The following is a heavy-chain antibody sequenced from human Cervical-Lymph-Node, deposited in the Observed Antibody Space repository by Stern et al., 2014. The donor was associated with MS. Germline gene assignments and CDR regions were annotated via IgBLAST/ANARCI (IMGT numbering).Heavy chain of an antibody. CDR3: ARRAVTTLDY. D-gene: IGHD4-17*01. Sequence: QVQLVQSGAEMKKPGASVKVSCKASGYTFTNYGIHWVRQAPGQRLEWMGWINACLGNTKDSQKFQGRVTFTRDTSANTAYMDLSSMRSEDTAVYYCARRAVTTLDYWGQGTLGTVSS. V-gene: IGHV1-3*01. CDR1: GYTFTNYG. J-gene: IGHJ4*02. CDR2: INACLGNT.